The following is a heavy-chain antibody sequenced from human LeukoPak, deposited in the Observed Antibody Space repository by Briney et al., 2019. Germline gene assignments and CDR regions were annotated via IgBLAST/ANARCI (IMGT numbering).Heavy chain of an antibody. J-gene: IGHJ4*02. D-gene: IGHD3-16*01. CDR2: IYSSGST. CDR1: GGSLSNYY. V-gene: IGHV4-59*01. CDR3: ARRSWGSDLDY. Sequence: PSETLSLTCSVSGGSLSNYYWTWIRQPPGKGLEWIGYIYSSGSTNYNPSLKSRVNISIDTSENQFSLKLSSVTAADTAVYYCARRSWGSDLDYWGQGALVTVSS.